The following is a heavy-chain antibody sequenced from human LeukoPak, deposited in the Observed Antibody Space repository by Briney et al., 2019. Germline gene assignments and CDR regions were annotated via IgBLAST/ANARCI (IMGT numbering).Heavy chain of an antibody. CDR3: ARDGGTIAAGLFDP. CDR1: GDSVSSNSAT. V-gene: IGHV6-1*01. CDR2: TYYRSKWYN. Sequence: SQTLSLTCAISGDSVSSNSATWTWIRQSPSRGLEWLGRTYYRSKWYNDYAVSVKSRITINPDTSKNQFSLQLNSVTPEDTAVYYCARDGGTIAAGLFDPWGQGTLVTVSS. D-gene: IGHD6-6*01. J-gene: IGHJ5*02.